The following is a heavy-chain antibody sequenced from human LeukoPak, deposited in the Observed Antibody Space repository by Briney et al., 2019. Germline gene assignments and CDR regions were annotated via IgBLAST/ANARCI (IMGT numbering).Heavy chain of an antibody. CDR2: MNPNSGNT. J-gene: IGHJ4*02. V-gene: IGHV1-8*01. CDR1: GGTFTSSD. Sequence: ASVKVSCKASGGTFTSSDVNWVRQATGQGLEWMGWMNPNSGNTGYAQKFQGKVAMTRDTSISTAYMELSSLRSEDTAVYYCVKSAHWGQGTLVTVSS. CDR3: VKSAH.